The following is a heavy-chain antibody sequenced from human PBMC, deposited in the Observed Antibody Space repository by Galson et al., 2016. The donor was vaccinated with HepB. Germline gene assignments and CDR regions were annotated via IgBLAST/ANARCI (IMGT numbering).Heavy chain of an antibody. CDR1: GFTFSTYG. D-gene: IGHD3-10*01. Sequence: SLRLSCAASGFTFSTYGMHWVRQARGKGLEWVANIKQDGSKKYYVDSVKGRFTISRDNANNSVFLQMNSLRAEDMAIYYCARDRGGDIIRGFDYWGQGTLVTVSS. CDR2: IKQDGSKK. CDR3: ARDRGGDIIRGFDY. V-gene: IGHV3-7*01. J-gene: IGHJ4*02.